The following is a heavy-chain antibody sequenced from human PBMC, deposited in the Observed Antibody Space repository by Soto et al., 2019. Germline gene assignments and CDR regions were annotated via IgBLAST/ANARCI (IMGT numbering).Heavy chain of an antibody. D-gene: IGHD3-22*01. V-gene: IGHV3-23*01. CDR1: GFTFSSYA. CDR2: ISGSGGST. J-gene: IGHJ3*02. CDR3: AKNKLITMTRDAFDI. Sequence: GESLKISCAASGFTFSSYAMSWVRQAPGKGLEWVSAISGSGGSTYYADSVKGRFTISRDNSKNTLYLKMNSLRAEDTAVYYCAKNKLITMTRDAFDIWGQGTMVTVSS.